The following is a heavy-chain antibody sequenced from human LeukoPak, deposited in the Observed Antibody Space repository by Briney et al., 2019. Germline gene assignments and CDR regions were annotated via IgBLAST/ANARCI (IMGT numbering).Heavy chain of an antibody. V-gene: IGHV4-59*01. D-gene: IGHD2-2*01. CDR2: IHYSGST. CDR3: ARFLKPTAMFAFDI. J-gene: IGHJ3*02. CDR1: GGSISTYY. Sequence: SETLSFTCTVSGGSISTYYWSWIRQPPGKGLEWIGYIHYSGSTNYNPSLKSRVTMSVDTPKNQFSLKLSSVTAADTAVFYCARFLKPTAMFAFDIWGQGTMVTVSS.